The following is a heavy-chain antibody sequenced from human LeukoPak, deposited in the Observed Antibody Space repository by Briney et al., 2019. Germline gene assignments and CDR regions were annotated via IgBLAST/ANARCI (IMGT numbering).Heavy chain of an antibody. CDR3: AKYRDLTYYYDSSGHPSYYFDY. CDR1: GFTFSSYA. V-gene: IGHV3-23*01. CDR2: ISGSGGST. Sequence: GGSLRLSCAASGFTFSSYAMSWVRQAPGKGLEWVSAISGSGGSTYYADSVKGRFTISRDNSKNTLYLQMNSLRAEDTAVYYCAKYRDLTYYYDSSGHPSYYFDYWGQGTLVTVSS. D-gene: IGHD3-22*01. J-gene: IGHJ4*02.